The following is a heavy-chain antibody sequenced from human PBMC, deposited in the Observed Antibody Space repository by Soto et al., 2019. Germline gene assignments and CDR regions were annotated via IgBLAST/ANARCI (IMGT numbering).Heavy chain of an antibody. V-gene: IGHV3-66*01. Sequence: EVQLVESGGGLVQRGGSWRLSCAASGITVYNNYMSWARQAPGKGLEWVSVIYSGGSTSYADSVKGRFTISRDGSKNTVYLQMNSLRAEDTAVYYCARDVGVWGRGTTVTVSS. CDR2: IYSGGST. CDR1: GITVYNNY. J-gene: IGHJ6*04. CDR3: ARDVGV.